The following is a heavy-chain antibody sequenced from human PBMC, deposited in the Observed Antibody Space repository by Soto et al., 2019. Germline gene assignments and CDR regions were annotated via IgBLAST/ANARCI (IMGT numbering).Heavy chain of an antibody. CDR3: ARHGILTGYTLDY. CDR1: GFTVSSNY. J-gene: IGHJ4*02. CDR2: IYSGGST. V-gene: IGHV3-53*01. Sequence: PGGSLRLSCAASGFTVSSNYMSWVRQAPGKGLEWVSVIYSGGSTYYADSVKGRFTISRDNSKNTLYLQMNNLRAEDTAVYYCARHGILTGYTLDYWGQGTLVTVSS. D-gene: IGHD3-9*01.